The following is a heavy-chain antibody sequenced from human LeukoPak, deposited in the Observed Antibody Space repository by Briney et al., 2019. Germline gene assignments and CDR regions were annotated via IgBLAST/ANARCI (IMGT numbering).Heavy chain of an antibody. CDR1: GFTFSNYA. V-gene: IGHV3-30*04. D-gene: IGHD3/OR15-3a*01. CDR3: ARDSGFSGTQRGEY. J-gene: IGHJ4*02. Sequence: GGSLRLSCAASGFTFSNYAMHWVRQAPGKGLEWVAVISYHGSNKYYADSVKGRFTISRDNSKNTLYLQMNSLRAEDTAVYYCARDSGFSGTQRGEYWGQGTLVTVSS. CDR2: ISYHGSNK.